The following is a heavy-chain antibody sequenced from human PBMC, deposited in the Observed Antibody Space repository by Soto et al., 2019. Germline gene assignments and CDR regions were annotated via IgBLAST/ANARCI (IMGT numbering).Heavy chain of an antibody. Sequence: QVQLVESGGGVVQPGRSLRLSCAASGFTFSSYGMHWVRQAPGKGLEWVAVISYDGSNKYYADSVKGRFTISRDNSKNTLYLQMNSLRAEDTAVYYCASPPFTDGMDVWGQGTTVTVSS. CDR1: GFTFSSYG. CDR3: ASPPFTDGMDV. V-gene: IGHV3-30*03. CDR2: ISYDGSNK. J-gene: IGHJ6*02. D-gene: IGHD3-16*01.